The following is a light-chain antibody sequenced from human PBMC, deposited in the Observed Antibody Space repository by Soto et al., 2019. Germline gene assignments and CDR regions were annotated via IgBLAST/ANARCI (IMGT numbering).Light chain of an antibody. CDR2: GAS. CDR1: QSVSSSY. Sequence: EIVSTQSPGTLSLSPGARAPLSCRASQSVSSSYLAWYQQKPGQAPRLLIYGASSRATGIPDRFSGSGSGTDFTLTISRLEPEDFAVYYCQQYGSSPLITFGQGTRLEIK. CDR3: QQYGSSPLIT. V-gene: IGKV3-20*01. J-gene: IGKJ5*01.